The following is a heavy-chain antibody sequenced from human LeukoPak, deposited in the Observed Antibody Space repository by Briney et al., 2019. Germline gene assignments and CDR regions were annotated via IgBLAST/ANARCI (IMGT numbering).Heavy chain of an antibody. V-gene: IGHV3-30*02. CDR2: IRYDGSNK. CDR1: GFTFSSYG. Sequence: GGSLRLSCAASGFTFSSYGMHWVRQAPGKGLEWVAFIRYDGSNKYYADSVKGRFTISRDNSKNTLYLQMNSLRAEDTAVYYCAKDRRAAAGYYYYYMDVWGKGTTVTISS. J-gene: IGHJ6*03. CDR3: AKDRRAAAGYYYYYMDV. D-gene: IGHD6-13*01.